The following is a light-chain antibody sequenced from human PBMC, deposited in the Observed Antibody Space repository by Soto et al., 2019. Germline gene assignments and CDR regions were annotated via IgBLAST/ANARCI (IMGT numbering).Light chain of an antibody. V-gene: IGLV2-11*01. CDR3: CSYAGSYTVVL. CDR1: SSDVGGYNY. CDR2: DVS. Sequence: QSALTQPRSVSGSPGQSVTISCTGTSSDVGGYNYVSWYQQHPGKAPKLMIYDVSKRPSGVPDRFSGSKSGNTASLTISGXXXXXXXXYYCCSYAGSYTVVLFGGGTKLTVL. J-gene: IGLJ2*01.